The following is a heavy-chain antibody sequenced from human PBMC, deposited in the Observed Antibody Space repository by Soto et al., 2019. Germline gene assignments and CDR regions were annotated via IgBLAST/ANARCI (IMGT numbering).Heavy chain of an antibody. CDR1: GGTFSSYT. CDR3: AREGQSCSSTSCYPYYYYMDV. CDR2: IIPILGIA. D-gene: IGHD2-2*01. Sequence: QVQLVQSGAEVKKPGSSVKVSCKASGGTFSSYTISWVRQAPGQGLEWMGRIIPILGIANYDQKFHGRVTITADKSTSTAYMELSSLRSEATAVYYCAREGQSCSSTSCYPYYYYMDVWVKWTTVTVSS. V-gene: IGHV1-69*08. J-gene: IGHJ6*03.